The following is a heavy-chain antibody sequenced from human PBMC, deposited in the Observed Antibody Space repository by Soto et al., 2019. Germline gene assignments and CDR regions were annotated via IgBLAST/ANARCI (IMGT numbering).Heavy chain of an antibody. CDR3: ARGSSNYDILTGGTQARLNYYYYGMDV. V-gene: IGHV3-30-3*01. CDR2: ISYDGSNK. D-gene: IGHD3-9*01. CDR1: GFTFGSYA. Sequence: GGSLRLSCAASGFTFGSYAMHWVRQAPGKGLEWVAVISYDGSNKYYADSVKGRFTISRDNSKNTLYLQMNSLRAEDTAVYYCARGSSNYDILTGGTQARLNYYYYGMDVWGQGTTVTVSS. J-gene: IGHJ6*02.